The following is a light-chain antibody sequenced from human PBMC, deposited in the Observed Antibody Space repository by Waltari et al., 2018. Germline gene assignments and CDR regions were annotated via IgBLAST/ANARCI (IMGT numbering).Light chain of an antibody. CDR2: TDN. V-gene: IGLV1-47*01. CDR3: AAWDDSLTGRV. Sequence: QSVLTQPSSASGTPGLRVTISCSGRSSNIGSNYVYWYQQLPGTAPKLLIHTDNQRPSGVPDRFSASKSGASASLAISGLRSDDEADYYCAAWDDSLTGRVFGGGTKLTVL. CDR1: SSNIGSNY. J-gene: IGLJ3*02.